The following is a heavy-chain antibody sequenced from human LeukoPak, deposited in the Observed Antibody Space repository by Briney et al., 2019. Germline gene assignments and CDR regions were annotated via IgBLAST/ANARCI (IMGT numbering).Heavy chain of an antibody. CDR1: GGSISSSSYY. J-gene: IGHJ3*02. V-gene: IGHV4-39*07. CDR3: ASLSTEYYAFDI. D-gene: IGHD4-17*01. Sequence: PSETLSLTCTVSGGSISSSSYYWGWIRQPPGKGLEWIGSIYYTGSTYYNPSLKSRVTISVDTSKNQFSLKVTSVTAADTAVYNCASLSTEYYAFDIRGQGTMVTVSS. CDR2: IYYTGST.